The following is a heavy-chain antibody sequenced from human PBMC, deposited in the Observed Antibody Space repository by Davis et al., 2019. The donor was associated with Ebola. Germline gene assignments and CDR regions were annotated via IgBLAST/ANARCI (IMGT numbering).Heavy chain of an antibody. Sequence: PGGSLRLSCAASGFTFSSYAMSWVRQAPGKGLEWVSAISGSGGSTYYADSVKGRFTISRDNSKSTLYLQMNSLRAEDTAVYYCAKEAPYYYGSGSYYLKSHFDYWGQGTLVTVSS. CDR3: AKEAPYYYGSGSYYLKSHFDY. CDR2: ISGSGGST. D-gene: IGHD3-10*01. CDR1: GFTFSSYA. J-gene: IGHJ4*02. V-gene: IGHV3-23*01.